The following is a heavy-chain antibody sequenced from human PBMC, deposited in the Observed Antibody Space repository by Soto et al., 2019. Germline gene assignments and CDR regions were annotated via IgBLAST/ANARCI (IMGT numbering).Heavy chain of an antibody. Sequence: SQTLSLTCAISGDSVSSNSATWNWIRQSPSRGREWLGRTYYRSNWYNEYAVSVQSRMTINPDTSKNPFSMQLNSVTPAPTAVYHSARENYDFWSGYSYYSYYYGMDLWGQGTTVTVSS. CDR3: ARENYDFWSGYSYYSYYYGMDL. D-gene: IGHD3-3*01. J-gene: IGHJ6*02. CDR1: GDSVSSNSAT. CDR2: TYYRSNWYN. V-gene: IGHV6-1*01.